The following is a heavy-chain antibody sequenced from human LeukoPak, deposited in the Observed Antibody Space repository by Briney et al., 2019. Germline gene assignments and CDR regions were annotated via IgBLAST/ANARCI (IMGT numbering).Heavy chain of an antibody. CDR2: IIPIFGTA. Sequence: SVKVSCRASGGTFSSYAISWVRQAPGQGLEWMGGIIPIFGTANYAQKFQGRVTITADESTSTAYMELSSLRSEDTAVYYCARGEGYSYVRNYYYYMDVWGKGTTVTISS. V-gene: IGHV1-69*13. J-gene: IGHJ6*03. CDR3: ARGEGYSYVRNYYYYMDV. CDR1: GGTFSSYA. D-gene: IGHD5-18*01.